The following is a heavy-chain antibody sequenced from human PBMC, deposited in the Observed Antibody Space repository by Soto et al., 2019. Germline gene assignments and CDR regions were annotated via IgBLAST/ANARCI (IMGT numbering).Heavy chain of an antibody. CDR3: ARERGVVSEALDI. D-gene: IGHD3-10*01. Sequence: QVQLQQSGPGLVKPSQTLSLTCAISGDSVSSNSAAWNWLTQTPSRGLEWLGRTYYRSKWYNDYAPSVKSQIPSNPDTSRNQFTLHLNSVTPEDTAVYYCARERGVVSEALDIWGLGTVVTVSS. V-gene: IGHV6-1*01. J-gene: IGHJ3*02. CDR2: TYYRSKWYN. CDR1: GDSVSSNSAA.